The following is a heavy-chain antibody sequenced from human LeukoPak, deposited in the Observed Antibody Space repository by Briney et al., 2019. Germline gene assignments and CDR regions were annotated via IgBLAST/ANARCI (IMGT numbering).Heavy chain of an antibody. CDR1: GGSISSSSYY. CDR2: IYYSGST. Sequence: PSETLSLTCTVSGGSISSSSYYWGWIRQPPGKGLEWIGSIYYSGSTYYNPSLKSRVTISVDTSKNQFSLKLSSVTAADTAVYYCARIPKRHYDILTGYTILHAFDIWGQGTMVTVSS. V-gene: IGHV4-39*01. J-gene: IGHJ3*02. D-gene: IGHD3-9*01. CDR3: ARIPKRHYDILTGYTILHAFDI.